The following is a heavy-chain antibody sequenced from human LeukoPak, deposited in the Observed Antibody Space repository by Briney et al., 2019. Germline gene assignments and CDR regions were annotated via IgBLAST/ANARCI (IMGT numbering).Heavy chain of an antibody. Sequence: SETLSLTCAVYGGSFSGYYWSWIRQPPGKGLEWIGEINRSGSTNYNPSLKSRVTISVDTSKNQFSLKLSSVTAADTAVYYCARTGLVVPAAPNNNWFDPWGQGTLVTVSS. D-gene: IGHD2-2*01. V-gene: IGHV4-34*01. CDR2: INRSGST. CDR3: ARTGLVVPAAPNNNWFDP. J-gene: IGHJ5*02. CDR1: GGSFSGYY.